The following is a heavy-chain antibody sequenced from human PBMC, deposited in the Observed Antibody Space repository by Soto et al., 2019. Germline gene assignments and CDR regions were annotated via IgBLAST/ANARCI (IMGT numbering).Heavy chain of an antibody. V-gene: IGHV1-18*01. CDR3: ARDGQWLDPRYYYGCDV. CDR1: GYTFTSYG. J-gene: IGHJ6*02. D-gene: IGHD6-19*01. Sequence: GASVKVSCKASGYTFTSYGISWVRQAPGQGLEWLGWISAYNGNTIYAQMLQGRVTLTTDTSTSTAYMELRSLRSDDTAVYYCARDGQWLDPRYYYGCDVWGHGTTVTVSS. CDR2: ISAYNGNT.